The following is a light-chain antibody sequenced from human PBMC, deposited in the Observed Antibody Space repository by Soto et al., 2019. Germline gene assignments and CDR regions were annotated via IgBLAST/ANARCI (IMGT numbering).Light chain of an antibody. V-gene: IGKV3-15*01. CDR3: QQYNNWPPLT. CDR2: GAS. CDR1: QSVRSN. Sequence: EIVMTQSPATLSVSPGERATPSCRASQSVRSNLAWYQQKPGQAPRLLIYGASTRATGIPARFSGSGSGTEFTLTISTLQSEDFAVYYCQQYNNWPPLTFGQGTKVEIK. J-gene: IGKJ1*01.